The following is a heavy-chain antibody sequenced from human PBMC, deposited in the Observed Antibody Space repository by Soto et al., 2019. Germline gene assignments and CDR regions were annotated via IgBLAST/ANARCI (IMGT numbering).Heavy chain of an antibody. J-gene: IGHJ3*02. V-gene: IGHV4-59*01. CDR3: ARYFDWPNAFDI. CDR2: MYYTGST. CDR1: GGSFGTYY. Sequence: QVQLQESRPGLVKPSETLSLTCTVSGGSFGTYYWSWIRQPPGKGLEWIGYMYYTGSTNYNPSLKSRVTISVDTSNNQVSLKLTSVTAADTAVYFCARYFDWPNAFDIWGQGTMVTVSS. D-gene: IGHD3-9*01.